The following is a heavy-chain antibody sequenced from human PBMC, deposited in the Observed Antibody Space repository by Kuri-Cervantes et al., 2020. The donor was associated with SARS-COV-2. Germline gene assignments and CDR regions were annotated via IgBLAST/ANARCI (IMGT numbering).Heavy chain of an antibody. Sequence: GESLKISCAASGFTFSSYSMNWVRQAPGKGLEYVSDINSKGGSTNYANSVKGRFTISRDKSKNTLYLQMNSLRVEDTAVYYCAKDPRLWFGELSGMDVWGQGTTGTVSS. D-gene: IGHD3-10*01. CDR3: AKDPRLWFGELSGMDV. CDR2: INSKGGST. J-gene: IGHJ6*01. CDR1: GFTFSSYS. V-gene: IGHV3-64*01.